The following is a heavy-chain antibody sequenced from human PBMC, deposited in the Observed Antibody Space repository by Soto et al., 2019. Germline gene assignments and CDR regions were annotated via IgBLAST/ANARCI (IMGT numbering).Heavy chain of an antibody. CDR3: AKDLERYFDWSPSYYYYYMDV. J-gene: IGHJ6*03. CDR2: ISGSGGST. Sequence: GGSLRLSCAASGFTFSSYAMSWVRQAPGKGLEWVSAISGSGGSTYYADSVKGRFTISRDNSKNTLYLQMNSLRAEDTAVYYCAKDLERYFDWSPSYYYYYMDVWGKGTTVTVSS. V-gene: IGHV3-23*01. D-gene: IGHD3-9*01. CDR1: GFTFSSYA.